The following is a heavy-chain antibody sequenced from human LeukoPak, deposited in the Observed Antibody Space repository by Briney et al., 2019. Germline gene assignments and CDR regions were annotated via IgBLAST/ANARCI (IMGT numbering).Heavy chain of an antibody. CDR1: GFTFSDYY. V-gene: IGHV3-11*01. CDR2: ISNSGSSI. D-gene: IGHD2/OR15-2a*01. Sequence: GGSLRLSCAASGFTFSDYYMSWIRQAPGKGLEWVSYISNSGSSIYYADSVKGRFTISRDSANNSLYLQMNSLRAEDTAVYYCARAASKLLPPYFDSWGQGTLVTVSS. J-gene: IGHJ4*02. CDR3: ARAASKLLPPYFDS.